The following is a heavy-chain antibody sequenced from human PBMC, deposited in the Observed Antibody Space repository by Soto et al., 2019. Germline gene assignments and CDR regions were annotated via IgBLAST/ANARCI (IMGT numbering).Heavy chain of an antibody. CDR2: IYYSGST. J-gene: IGHJ6*02. V-gene: IGHV4-39*01. D-gene: IGHD6-19*01. CDR3: ASPGYSSGWVRKEYYYYYGMDV. CDR1: GGSISSSSYY. Sequence: SETLSLTCTVSGGSISSSSYYWGWIRQPPGKGLEWIGSIYYSGSTYYNPSLKSRVTISVDTSKNQFSLKLSSVTAADTAVYYCASPGYSSGWVRKEYYYYYGMDVWGQGTTVTVSS.